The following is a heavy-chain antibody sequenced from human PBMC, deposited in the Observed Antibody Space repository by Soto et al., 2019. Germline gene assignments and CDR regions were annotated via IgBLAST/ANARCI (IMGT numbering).Heavy chain of an antibody. CDR2: IYYSGST. CDR1: GGSISSYY. V-gene: IGHV4-59*08. J-gene: IGHJ4*02. Sequence: SETLSLTCTVSGGSISSYYWSWIRQPPGKGLEWIGYIYYSGSTNYNPSLKSRVTISVDTSKNQFSLKLSSVTAADTAVYYCARLGKYDILTGYPEYWGQGTLVTVSS. CDR3: ARLGKYDILTGYPEY. D-gene: IGHD3-9*01.